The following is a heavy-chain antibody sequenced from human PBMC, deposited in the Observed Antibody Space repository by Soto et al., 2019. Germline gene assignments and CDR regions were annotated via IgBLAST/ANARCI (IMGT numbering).Heavy chain of an antibody. D-gene: IGHD3-22*01. V-gene: IGHV3-48*02. CDR3: ARRGHGSYDTSGYYYFEY. CDR2: ISYSSSTI. Sequence: GGSLRLSCAASVFTFSSYSMNWVSQAPGKGLEWVAYISYSSSTIYYADSVKGRFTISRDNAKNSLYLQMNSLRDEDTAVFFCARRGHGSYDTSGYYYFEYWGQGTMVTLSS. CDR1: VFTFSSYS. J-gene: IGHJ4*02.